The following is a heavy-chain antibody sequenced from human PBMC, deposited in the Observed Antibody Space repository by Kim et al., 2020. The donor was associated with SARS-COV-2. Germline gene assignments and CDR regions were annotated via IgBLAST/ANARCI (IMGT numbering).Heavy chain of an antibody. D-gene: IGHD5-18*01. CDR3: ARYPSEMDTAMVTGYFDY. J-gene: IGHJ4*02. V-gene: IGHV4-34*01. CDR1: GGSFSGYY. CDR2: INHSGST. Sequence: SETLSLTCAVYGGSFSGYYWSWIRQPPGKGLEWIGEINHSGSTNYNPSLKSRVTISVDTSKNQFSLKLSSVTAADTAVYYCARYPSEMDTAMVTGYFDYWGQGTLVTVSS.